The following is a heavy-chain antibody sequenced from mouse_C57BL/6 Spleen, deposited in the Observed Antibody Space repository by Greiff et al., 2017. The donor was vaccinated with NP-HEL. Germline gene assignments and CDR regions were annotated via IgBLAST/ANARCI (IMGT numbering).Heavy chain of an antibody. CDR1: GYSFTDYN. J-gene: IGHJ2*01. V-gene: IGHV1-39*01. D-gene: IGHD1-1*01. CDR2: INPNYGTT. CDR3: ARGGTTVNYFDY. Sequence: EVQRVASGPELVKPGASVKISCKASGYSFTDYNMYWVKHSNGKSLEWIGVINPNYGTTSYNQKFKGKATLTVDQSSSTAYMQLNSLTSEDSAVYYCARGGTTVNYFDYWGQGTTLTVSS.